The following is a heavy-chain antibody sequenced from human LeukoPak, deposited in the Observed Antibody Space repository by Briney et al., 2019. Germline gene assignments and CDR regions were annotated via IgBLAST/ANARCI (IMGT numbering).Heavy chain of an antibody. CDR1: GYTFTRYD. V-gene: IGHV1-8*01. CDR2: MNPNNGNT. D-gene: IGHD6-13*01. J-gene: IGHJ6*02. CDR3: ARLASSSWPLYYYGMDF. Sequence: APVKVSCKASGYTFTRYDINWVRQATGHGLEWMGWMNPNNGNTGYAQKFQGRVTMTRSTSISTAYMELSSLRSEDTAVYYCARLASSSWPLYYYGMDFWGQGTTVTVSS.